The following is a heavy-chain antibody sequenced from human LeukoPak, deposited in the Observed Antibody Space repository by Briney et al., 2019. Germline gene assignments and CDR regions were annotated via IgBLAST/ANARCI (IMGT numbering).Heavy chain of an antibody. J-gene: IGHJ4*02. D-gene: IGHD6-13*01. CDR1: GGSLSGYY. Sequence: SETLSLTCAVYGGSLSGYYWSWIRQPPGKGLEWIGEINHSGSTNYNPSLKSRVTISVDTSKNQFSLKLSSVTAADTAVYYCARDWGAAAYDYWGQGTLVTVSS. V-gene: IGHV4-34*01. CDR2: INHSGST. CDR3: ARDWGAAAYDY.